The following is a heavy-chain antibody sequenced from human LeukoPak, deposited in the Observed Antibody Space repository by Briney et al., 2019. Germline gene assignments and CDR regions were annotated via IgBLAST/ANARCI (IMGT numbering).Heavy chain of an antibody. V-gene: IGHV4-59*12. J-gene: IGHJ3*02. CDR3: ARASSIGGDCFDI. CDR2: IYYSGST. D-gene: IGHD2-21*02. CDR1: GGSISSYY. Sequence: SETLSLTCTVSGGSISSYYWSWIRQPPGKGLEWIGYIYYSGSTNYNPSLKSRVTISVDTSKNQFSLKLSSVTAADTAVYYCARASSIGGDCFDIWGQGTMVTVSS.